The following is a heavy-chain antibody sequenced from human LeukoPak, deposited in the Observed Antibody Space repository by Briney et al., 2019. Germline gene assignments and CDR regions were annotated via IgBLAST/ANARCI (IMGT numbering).Heavy chain of an antibody. CDR3: ARKVGDY. V-gene: IGHV4-59*08. Sequence: PSETLSLTCTVSGDSISSYYWSWIRQPPGKGLEWIGYIYYRGSTNYNASLKSRVTMSVDTSKNKFSLKLSSVTAADTAVYYCARKVGDYWGQGTLVAVSS. J-gene: IGHJ4*02. D-gene: IGHD3-10*01. CDR2: IYYRGST. CDR1: GDSISSYY.